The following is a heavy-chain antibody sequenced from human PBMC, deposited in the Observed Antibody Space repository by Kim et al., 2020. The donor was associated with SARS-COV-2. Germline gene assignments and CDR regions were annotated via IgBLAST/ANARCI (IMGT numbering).Heavy chain of an antibody. V-gene: IGHV3-23*01. CDR1: GFTFSSYA. Sequence: GGSLRLSCAASGFTFSSYAMSWVRQAPGKGLEWVSGISGSGSYTYYADSVKGRFTISRDNSKNTLYLQMNSLRAEDTSVYHCHSSGTYYTRGGDFYFDYWGPGPLVTVSS. J-gene: IGHJ4*02. CDR2: ISGSGSYT. CDR3: HSSGTYYTRGGDFYFDY. D-gene: IGHD3-10*01.